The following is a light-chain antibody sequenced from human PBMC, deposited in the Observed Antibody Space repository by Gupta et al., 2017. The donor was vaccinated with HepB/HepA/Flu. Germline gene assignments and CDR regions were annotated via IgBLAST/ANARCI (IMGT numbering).Light chain of an antibody. Sequence: FQLTQPPSPLPASLDDRGTFTSRVSQGISSYLNWYRQKPGKVPKLLIYSASNLQSGVPSRFSGSGAGTDVTLTISSRQPEEVATYYGQRTCNDPTWTFGQGTKVEIK. J-gene: IGKJ1*01. CDR3: QRTCNDPTWT. CDR2: SAS. CDR1: QGISSY. V-gene: IGKV1-37*01.